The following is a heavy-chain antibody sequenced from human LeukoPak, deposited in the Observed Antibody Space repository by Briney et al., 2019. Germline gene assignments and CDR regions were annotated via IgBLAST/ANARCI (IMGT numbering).Heavy chain of an antibody. CDR1: GGSFRGHF. CDR2: INHNGNT. J-gene: IGHJ5*01. Sequence: PSETLSLTCAVYGGSFRGHFCSWIRQPPGKGLEWIGEINHNGNTNYNPSLKSRVTMSVDTSKNQFSLRLNSVTAADTAVYYCAKGPQTGWFDSWSQGTLVTVSS. CDR3: AKGPQTGWFDS. D-gene: IGHD3-10*01. V-gene: IGHV4-34*01.